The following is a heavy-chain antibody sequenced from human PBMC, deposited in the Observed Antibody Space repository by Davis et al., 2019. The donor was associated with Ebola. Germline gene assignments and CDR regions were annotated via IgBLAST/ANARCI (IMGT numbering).Heavy chain of an antibody. CDR1: GYTFTSYY. CDR3: AREDIVVVVAATSSGYYYGMDV. V-gene: IGHV1-46*01. J-gene: IGHJ6*04. CDR2: INPSGGST. Sequence: AASVKVSCKASGYTFTSYYMHWVRQAPGQGLEWMGIINPSGGSTSYAQKFQGRVTMTRDTSTSTVYMELSSLRSEDTAVYYCAREDIVVVVAATSSGYYYGMDVWGKGTTVTVSS. D-gene: IGHD2-15*01.